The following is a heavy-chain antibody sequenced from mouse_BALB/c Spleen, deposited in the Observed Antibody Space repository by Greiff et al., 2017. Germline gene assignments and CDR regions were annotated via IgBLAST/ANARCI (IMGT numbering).Heavy chain of an antibody. CDR1: GFTFSNYW. Sequence: EVQRVESGGGLVQPGGSMKLSCVASGFTFSNYWMNWVRQSPEKGLEWVAEIRLKSNNYATHYAESVKGRFTISRDDSKSSVYLQMNNLRAEDTGIYYCTRIHYYGYFDYWGQGTTLTVSS. V-gene: IGHV6-6*02. J-gene: IGHJ2*01. CDR2: IRLKSNNYAT. CDR3: TRIHYYGYFDY. D-gene: IGHD1-2*01.